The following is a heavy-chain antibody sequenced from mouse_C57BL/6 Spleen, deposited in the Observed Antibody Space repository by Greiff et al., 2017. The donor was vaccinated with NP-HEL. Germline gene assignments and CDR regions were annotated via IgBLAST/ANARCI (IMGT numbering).Heavy chain of an antibody. CDR3: ARSYGSSYVYFDY. CDR1: GYSITSDY. D-gene: IGHD1-1*01. J-gene: IGHJ2*01. V-gene: IGHV3-8*01. Sequence: EVKVVESGPGLAKPSQTLSLTCSVTGYSITSDYWNWIRKFPGNKLEYMGYISYSGSTYYNPSLKSRISITRDTSKNQYYLQLNSVNTEDTATYYCARSYGSSYVYFDYWGQGTTLTVSS. CDR2: ISYSGST.